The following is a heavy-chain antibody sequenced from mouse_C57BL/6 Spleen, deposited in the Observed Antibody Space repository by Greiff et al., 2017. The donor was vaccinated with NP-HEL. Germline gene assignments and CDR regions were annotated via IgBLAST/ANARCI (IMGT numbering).Heavy chain of an antibody. V-gene: IGHV7-3*01. CDR3: AGGGGAWFAY. CDR1: GFTFTDYY. CDR2: IRNKANGYTT. Sequence: EVKLVESGGGLVQPGGSLSLSCAASGFTFTDYYMSWVRQPPGKALEWLGFIRNKANGYTTEYSASVKGRFTISRDNSQSILYLQMNALRAEDSATYYCAGGGGAWFAYWGQGSLVTVSA. J-gene: IGHJ3*01.